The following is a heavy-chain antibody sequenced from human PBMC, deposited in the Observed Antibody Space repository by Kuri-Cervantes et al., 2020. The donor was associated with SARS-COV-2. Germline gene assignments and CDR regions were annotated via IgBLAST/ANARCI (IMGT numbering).Heavy chain of an antibody. CDR2: IYYSGST. J-gene: IGHJ4*02. Sequence: ESLKISCTVSGGSIGSYYWSWIRQPPGKGLEWIGYIYYSGSTNYNPSLKSRVTISVDTSKNQFSLKLSSVTAADTAVYYCARVKGQLRFDYWGQGTMVTVSS. CDR3: ARVKGQLRFDY. CDR1: GGSIGSYY. V-gene: IGHV4-59*01. D-gene: IGHD4-23*01.